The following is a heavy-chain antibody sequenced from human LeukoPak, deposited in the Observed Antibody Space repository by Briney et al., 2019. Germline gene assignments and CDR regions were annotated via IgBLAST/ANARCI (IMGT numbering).Heavy chain of an antibody. D-gene: IGHD3-22*01. J-gene: IGHJ4*02. CDR2: IIPILGIA. CDR1: GGTFSSYT. CDR3: ASHHPSSGYYFYYFDY. Sequence: ASVKVSCKASGGTFSSYTISWVRQAPGQGLEWMGRIIPILGIANYAQKFQGRVTITADKSTSTAYMELSSLRSEDTAVYYCASHHPSSGYYFYYFDYWGQGTLVTVSS. V-gene: IGHV1-69*02.